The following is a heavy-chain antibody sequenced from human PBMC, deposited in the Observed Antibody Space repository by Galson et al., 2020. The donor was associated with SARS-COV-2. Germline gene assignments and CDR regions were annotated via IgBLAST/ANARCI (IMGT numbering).Heavy chain of an antibody. J-gene: IGHJ5*02. CDR3: ARWRYGAAERWFDP. CDR1: GGSISSNNYY. CDR2: IDYSGNA. V-gene: IGHV4-39*07. D-gene: IGHD3-10*01. Sequence: SETLSLTCTVSGGSISSNNYYWGWIRQPPGKGLEWIGNIDYSGNAYYNPSLEIRATISGDTSKNQFSLKLKYVTAADTAVYHCARWRYGAAERWFDPWGQGTQVIVSS.